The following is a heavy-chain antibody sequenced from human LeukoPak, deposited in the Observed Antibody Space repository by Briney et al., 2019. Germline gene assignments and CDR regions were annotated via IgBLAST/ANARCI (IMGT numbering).Heavy chain of an antibody. J-gene: IGHJ4*02. D-gene: IGHD3-22*01. CDR1: GFTFSSYS. V-gene: IGHV3-21*01. Sequence: GGSLRLFCAASGFTFSSYSMNWVRQAPGKAREGGSSISSSSSYIYYADSVKGRFTISRDNSKNTLYLQVNSLRCEDTAVYYCAKDDYYDSSGSGDYWGQGTLVTVSS. CDR2: ISSSSSYI. CDR3: AKDDYYDSSGSGDY.